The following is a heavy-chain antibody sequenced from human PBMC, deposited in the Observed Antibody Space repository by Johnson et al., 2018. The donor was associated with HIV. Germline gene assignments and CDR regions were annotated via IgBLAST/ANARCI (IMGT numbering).Heavy chain of an antibody. CDR2: IGTAGDT. CDR1: GFTFSPYD. J-gene: IGHJ3*02. D-gene: IGHD2-15*01. V-gene: IGHV3-13*01. Sequence: VQLVESGGGLKQPGGSLRLSCAASGFTFSPYDMHWVRQATGKGLEWVSTIGTAGDTYYPGSVKGRFTVSREDAKNSLYLQMNSLRAGDTALYYCARAVCRGGRCYSHDAFDIWGQGTMVTVSS. CDR3: ARAVCRGGRCYSHDAFDI.